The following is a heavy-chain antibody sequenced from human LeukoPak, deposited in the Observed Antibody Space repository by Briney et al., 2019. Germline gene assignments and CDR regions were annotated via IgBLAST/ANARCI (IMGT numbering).Heavy chain of an antibody. D-gene: IGHD2-21*02. Sequence: PSETLSLTCTVSGGSINSYYWSWIRQPAGKGLEWIGRIYTSGTTNYNPSLKSRVTMSVDTSKSQFSLKLTSVTAADTAVYYRARGPYCGGDCYFDYWGQGTLVTVSS. J-gene: IGHJ4*02. V-gene: IGHV4-4*07. CDR3: ARGPYCGGDCYFDY. CDR2: IYTSGTT. CDR1: GGSINSYY.